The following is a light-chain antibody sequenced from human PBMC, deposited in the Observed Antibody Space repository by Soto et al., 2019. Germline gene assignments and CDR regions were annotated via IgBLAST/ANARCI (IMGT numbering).Light chain of an antibody. J-gene: IGKJ1*01. CDR3: KQYGSSDT. V-gene: IGKV3-20*01. CDR1: QSVSNNY. Sequence: ECVLTQSPGTLSLSPGKRATVSCGASQSVSNNYLAWYQQKPGQAPRLLIYGASNRATGIPDRFSGSGSRPAFPLTICRLEREDFVVYYWKQYGSSDTLGQGTKVDIK. CDR2: GAS.